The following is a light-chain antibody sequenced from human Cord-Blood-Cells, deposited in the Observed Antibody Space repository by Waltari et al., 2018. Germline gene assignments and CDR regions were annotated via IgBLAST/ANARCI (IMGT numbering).Light chain of an antibody. V-gene: IGLV2-11*01. CDR1: SSDVGGYKY. CDR3: CSYAGSYV. J-gene: IGLJ1*01. CDR2: DVS. Sequence: QSALTQPHSVSGYPGQSVTISCTGTSSDVGGYKYVSWYQQHPGKAPKLMIYDVSKRPSGVPDRFSGSKSGNTASLTISGLQAEDEADYYCCSYAGSYVFGTGTKVTVL.